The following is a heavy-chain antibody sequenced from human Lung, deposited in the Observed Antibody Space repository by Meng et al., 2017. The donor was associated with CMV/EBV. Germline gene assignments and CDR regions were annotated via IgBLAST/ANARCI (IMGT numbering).Heavy chain of an antibody. CDR2: INPSDRWT. CDR1: GYTFTSYN. J-gene: IGHJ6*02. Sequence: ASVXVSXKASGYTFTSYNMHWVRQAPGQGLEWMGMINPSDRWTTYAQRFQGRVTMTTDTSTSTVYMELSSLRSDDTAVYYCARAGVLPSDPTANRYYGLDVWXQGTTVNVSS. D-gene: IGHD1-14*01. CDR3: ARAGVLPSDPTANRYYGLDV. V-gene: IGHV1-46*01.